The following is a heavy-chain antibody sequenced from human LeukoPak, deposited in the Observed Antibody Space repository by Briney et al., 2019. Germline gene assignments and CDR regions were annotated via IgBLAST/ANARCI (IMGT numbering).Heavy chain of an antibody. CDR2: ISSVSSSI. J-gene: IGHJ4*02. Sequence: GGSLRLSCAASGFTFSSYEMSWVRLAPGKGLEWVSYISSVSSSIFYADSVKGRFTISRDNSKNSLFLQMNSLRVEDTAVYYCARGGVAARFADWGQGTLVTVSS. D-gene: IGHD6-6*01. CDR1: GFTFSSYE. CDR3: ARGGVAARFAD. V-gene: IGHV3-48*03.